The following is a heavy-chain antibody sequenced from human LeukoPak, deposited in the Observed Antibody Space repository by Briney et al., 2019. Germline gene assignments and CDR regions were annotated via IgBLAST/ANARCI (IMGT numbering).Heavy chain of an antibody. Sequence: SETLSLTCTVSGDPISSYSDYKWTWIRQPAGKGLEWTGYIYHSGITNYNPSLKSRVTISVDTSRNKFSLKLTSVTAADTAVYYCAREYSAFDYWGQGTLVTVSS. CDR2: IYHSGIT. CDR1: GDPISSYSDY. CDR3: AREYSAFDY. D-gene: IGHD5-12*01. V-gene: IGHV4-61*08. J-gene: IGHJ4*02.